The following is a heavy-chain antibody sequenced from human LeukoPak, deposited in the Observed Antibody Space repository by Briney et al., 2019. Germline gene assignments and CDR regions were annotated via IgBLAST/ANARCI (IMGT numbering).Heavy chain of an antibody. J-gene: IGHJ4*02. D-gene: IGHD1-26*01. CDR2: ISAYNGNT. CDR3: ARGRSGSYCVDY. CDR1: GYTFTSYG. V-gene: IGHV1-18*01. Sequence: ASVKVSCKASGYTFTSYGISWVRQAPGQGLEWMGWISAYNGNTNYSQKPQGRITMTTDTSTSTVCMELRSLRSDDTAVYYCARGRSGSYCVDYWGQGTLVTVSS.